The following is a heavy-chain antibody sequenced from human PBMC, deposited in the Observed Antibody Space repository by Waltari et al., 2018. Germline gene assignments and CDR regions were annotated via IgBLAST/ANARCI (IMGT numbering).Heavy chain of an antibody. J-gene: IGHJ4*02. CDR1: GFTFSSYG. D-gene: IGHD3-16*02. Sequence: QVQLVESGGGVVQPGGSLRLSCAASGFTFSSYGMHWVRQAPGKGLEWVAFIRYDGSNKYYADAVKGRFTISRDNSKNTLYLQMNSLRAEDTAVYYCAKEGDLFIPIFDYWGQGTLVTVSS. CDR2: IRYDGSNK. V-gene: IGHV3-30*02. CDR3: AKEGDLFIPIFDY.